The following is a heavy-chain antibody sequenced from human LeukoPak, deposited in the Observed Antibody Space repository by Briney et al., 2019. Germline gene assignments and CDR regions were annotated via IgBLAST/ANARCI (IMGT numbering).Heavy chain of an antibody. Sequence: PSETLSLTCAVYGGSFSGYYWSWIRQPPGKGLEWIGEINHSGSTNYNPSLKSRVTISVDTSKNQFSLKLSSVTAADTAVYYCARHVRQQLVSKYYYYYYMDVWGKGTTVTISS. D-gene: IGHD6-13*01. CDR1: GGSFSGYY. J-gene: IGHJ6*03. CDR2: INHSGST. V-gene: IGHV4-34*01. CDR3: ARHVRQQLVSKYYYYYYMDV.